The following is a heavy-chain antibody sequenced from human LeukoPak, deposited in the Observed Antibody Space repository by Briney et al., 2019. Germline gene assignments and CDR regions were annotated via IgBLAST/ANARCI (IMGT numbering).Heavy chain of an antibody. CDR3: AGEPATTTVTYPFFDY. D-gene: IGHD4-17*01. V-gene: IGHV1-46*01. J-gene: IGHJ4*02. CDR2: INPSGGST. CDR1: GYTFTSYY. Sequence: ASVKVSCKASGYTFTSYYMHWVRQAPGQGLEWMGIINPSGGSTTYAQKFQGRVTITRDTSTSTVYMELSSLRSEDTAVYYCAGEPATTTVTYPFFDYRGQGTLVTVSS.